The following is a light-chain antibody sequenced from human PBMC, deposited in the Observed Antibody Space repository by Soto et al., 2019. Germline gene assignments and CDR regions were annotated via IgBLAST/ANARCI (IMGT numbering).Light chain of an antibody. CDR1: QSISSS. CDR2: GAS. J-gene: IGKJ2*01. CDR3: QQYNNGPTYT. V-gene: IGKV3-15*01. Sequence: EIVMTQSPATLSVSPGERATLSCRASQSISSSLAWYQQKPGQAPRLLIYGASTMATGIPARFSGSGSGTESTLTISSLQSEDLAVYYCQQYNNGPTYTFGQGTKLEIK.